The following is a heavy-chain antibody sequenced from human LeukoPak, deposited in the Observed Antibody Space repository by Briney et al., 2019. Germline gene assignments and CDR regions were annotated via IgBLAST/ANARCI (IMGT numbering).Heavy chain of an antibody. V-gene: IGHV1-18*01. Sequence: GASVKVSCKASGYTFTSYGISWVRQAPGQGLEWMGWISAYNGNTNYAQKLQGRVTMTTDTSTSTAYMELRSLRSDDTAVYYCARDQVTMVRGVITGGPGWFDPWGQGTLVTVSP. D-gene: IGHD3-10*01. CDR3: ARDQVTMVRGVITGGPGWFDP. J-gene: IGHJ5*02. CDR2: ISAYNGNT. CDR1: GYTFTSYG.